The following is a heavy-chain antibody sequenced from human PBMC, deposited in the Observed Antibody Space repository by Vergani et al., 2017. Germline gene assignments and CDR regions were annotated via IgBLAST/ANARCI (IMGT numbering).Heavy chain of an antibody. D-gene: IGHD4-23*01. CDR1: GFTFNDYG. Sequence: EVQLVESGGSLVRPGGSLRLSCAVSGFTFNDYGMTWVRQTPGKGLEWGSSISYNGDRATYRDSVKGRFTVSRDSAKNSLYLQMNNLRAEDTALYYCEKDHNYGGHYFNSWSQGPLFTVSS. CDR3: EKDHNYGGHYFNS. J-gene: IGHJ4*02. V-gene: IGHV3-20*04. CDR2: ISYNGDRA.